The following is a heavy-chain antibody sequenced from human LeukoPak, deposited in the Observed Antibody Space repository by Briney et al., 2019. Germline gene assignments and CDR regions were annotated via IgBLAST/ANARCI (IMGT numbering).Heavy chain of an antibody. V-gene: IGHV1-58*01. Sequence: SVKVSCRASGFTFTSSAVQWVRQARGQRLEWIGWIVVGSGNTNYAQKFQERVIIIRDMSTRTVYMELSSLTFEDTAVYYCAAGYSGYEYPNCWGQGTLVTVSS. J-gene: IGHJ4*02. CDR3: AAGYSGYEYPNC. D-gene: IGHD5-12*01. CDR1: GFTFTSSA. CDR2: IVVGSGNT.